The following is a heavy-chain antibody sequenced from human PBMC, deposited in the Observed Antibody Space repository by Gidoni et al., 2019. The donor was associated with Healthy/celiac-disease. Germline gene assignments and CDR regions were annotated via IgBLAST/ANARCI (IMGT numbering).Heavy chain of an antibody. CDR3: AHSAYYDFWSGPYYHYGMDV. Sequence: QITLKESGPTLVKPTQTLTLTCTFSGFSLSTSGVGVGWIRQPPGKALEWLALIYWDDDKRYSPSLKSRLTITKDTSKNQVVLTMTNMDPVDTATYYCAHSAYYDFWSGPYYHYGMDVWGQGTTVTVSS. V-gene: IGHV2-5*02. CDR1: GFSLSTSGVG. CDR2: IYWDDDK. J-gene: IGHJ6*02. D-gene: IGHD3-3*01.